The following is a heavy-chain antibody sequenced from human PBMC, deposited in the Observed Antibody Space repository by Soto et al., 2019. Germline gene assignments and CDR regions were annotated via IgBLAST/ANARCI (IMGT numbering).Heavy chain of an antibody. D-gene: IGHD3-10*01. CDR3: ARGSTDSYPGSRIFDF. CDR1: GLTFGSRA. Sequence: GGSLRLSCVASGLTFGSRAISWVRQAPGEGLQWVSTITDTGGDAKYADSVRGRFVISRDNSKKTLYLQMTSLTAEDSAMYFCARGSTDSYPGSRIFDFWGRGTLVTVSS. V-gene: IGHV3-23*01. CDR2: ITDTGGDA. J-gene: IGHJ4*02.